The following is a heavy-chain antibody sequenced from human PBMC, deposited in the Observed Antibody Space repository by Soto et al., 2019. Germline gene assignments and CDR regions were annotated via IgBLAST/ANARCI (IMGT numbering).Heavy chain of an antibody. CDR1: GFTFDTHA. V-gene: IGHV3-23*01. J-gene: IGHJ5*01. CDR2: ISATGFSK. CDR3: AMVSAFDCWSGHMVFGWFDS. D-gene: IGHD3-3*01. Sequence: EVRLLESGGGFVRPGGSLRLACSASGFTFDTHAMAWVRQAPGKGLEWVASISATGFSKYHADSVKGRITISRDNSNNTVYVHMKTLRAEDTAVYKWAMVSAFDCWSGHMVFGWFDSWGQGTEVTVSS.